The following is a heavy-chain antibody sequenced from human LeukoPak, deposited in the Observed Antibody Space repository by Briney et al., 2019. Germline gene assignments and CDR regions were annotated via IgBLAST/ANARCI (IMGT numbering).Heavy chain of an antibody. D-gene: IGHD4-17*01. Sequence: GGSLRLSCAASGITFSSYAMSWVRQAPGKGLEWVSAISGSGGSTYYADSVKGRLPISRDNSKNTLYLQMNSLRAEHTAVYYCAKDKTTVTPEGIGMDVRGQGTTVTVSS. CDR1: GITFSSYA. J-gene: IGHJ6*02. CDR3: AKDKTTVTPEGIGMDV. V-gene: IGHV3-23*01. CDR2: ISGSGGST.